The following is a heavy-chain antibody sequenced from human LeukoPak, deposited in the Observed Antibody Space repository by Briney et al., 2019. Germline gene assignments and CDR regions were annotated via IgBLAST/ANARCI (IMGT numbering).Heavy chain of an antibody. CDR2: ISWNSGRI. CDR3: ATDGIVGASDAFDI. Sequence: GGSLRLSCAASGFTFDDYAMHWVRQAPGKGLEWASGISWNSGRIGYADSVKGRFTISRDNAKHSLYLQMNSLRAEDTALYYCATDGIVGASDAFDIWGQGTMVTVSS. CDR1: GFTFDDYA. J-gene: IGHJ3*02. D-gene: IGHD1-26*01. V-gene: IGHV3-9*01.